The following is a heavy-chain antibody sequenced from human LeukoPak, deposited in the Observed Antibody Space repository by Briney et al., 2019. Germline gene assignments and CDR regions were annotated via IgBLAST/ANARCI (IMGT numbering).Heavy chain of an antibody. Sequence: GGSLRLSCVASGFTFNSYSMNWVRQAPGKGLEWVPSISSSSNYIYYADSVKGRFTISRDNAKNSMYLQMNSLRAEDTAVYYCARITLVRGVIKREIDYWGQGTLVTVSS. CDR3: ARITLVRGVIKREIDY. J-gene: IGHJ4*02. V-gene: IGHV3-21*01. D-gene: IGHD3-10*01. CDR2: ISSSSNYI. CDR1: GFTFNSYS.